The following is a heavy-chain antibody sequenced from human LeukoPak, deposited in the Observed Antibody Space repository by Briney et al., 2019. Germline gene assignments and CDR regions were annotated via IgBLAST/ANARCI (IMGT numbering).Heavy chain of an antibody. CDR3: ARHQGGSGSYYSLNNWFDP. CDR1: GGSISSSSYY. D-gene: IGHD3-10*01. V-gene: IGHV4-39*01. CDR2: IYYSGST. Sequence: PSETLSLTCTVSGGSISSSSYYWGWIRQPPGKGLEWIGSIYYSGSTYYNPSLKSRVTIPVDTSKNQFSLKLSSVTAADTAVYYCARHQGGSGSYYSLNNWFDPWGQGTLVTVSS. J-gene: IGHJ5*02.